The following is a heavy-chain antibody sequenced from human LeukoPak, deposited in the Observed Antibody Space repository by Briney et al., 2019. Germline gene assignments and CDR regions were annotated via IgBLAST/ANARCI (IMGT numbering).Heavy chain of an antibody. CDR1: GFTFSGSA. J-gene: IGHJ4*02. Sequence: PGGSLRLSCAASGFTFSGSAMHWVRQASGKGLEWVGRIRSKANSYATAYAASVKGRFTISRDDSKNTAYLQMNSLKTEDTAVYYCARGRCSSSSCYMDFEYWGQGTLVTVSS. D-gene: IGHD2-2*02. V-gene: IGHV3-73*01. CDR3: ARGRCSSSSCYMDFEY. CDR2: IRSKANSYAT.